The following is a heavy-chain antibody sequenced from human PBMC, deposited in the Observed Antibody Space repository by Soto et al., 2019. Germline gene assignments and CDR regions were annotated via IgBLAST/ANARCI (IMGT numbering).Heavy chain of an antibody. CDR1: GFTFSHYG. J-gene: IGHJ3*02. D-gene: IGHD3-16*01. CDR3: VRGGNVAGAFDI. Sequence: QVQLVESGGGVVQPGRSLRLSCAASGFTFSHYGMHWVRQAPGKGLEWVAVIWDDGIKKFYPDSVRGRFTISRDNSENTLFLQMNSLTAEDTAIYYCVRGGNVAGAFDIWGHGTMVTVSS. CDR2: IWDDGIKK. V-gene: IGHV3-33*01.